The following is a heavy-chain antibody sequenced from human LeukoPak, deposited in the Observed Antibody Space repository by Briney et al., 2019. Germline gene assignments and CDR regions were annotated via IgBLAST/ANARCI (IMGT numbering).Heavy chain of an antibody. CDR1: GFTFSSYW. Sequence: HPGGSLRLSCAASGFTFSSYWMSWVRQAPGKGLEWVANIKQDGSEKYYVDSVKGRFTISRDNAKNSLYLQMNSLRAEDTAVYYCARCSSYGYTRWSAIWWLSGNYFDYWGQGSLVTVSS. CDR3: ARCSSYGYTRWSAIWWLSGNYFDY. J-gene: IGHJ4*02. CDR2: IKQDGSEK. D-gene: IGHD5-18*01. V-gene: IGHV3-7*01.